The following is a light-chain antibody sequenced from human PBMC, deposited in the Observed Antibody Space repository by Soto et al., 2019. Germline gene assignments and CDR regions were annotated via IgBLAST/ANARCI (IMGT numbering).Light chain of an antibody. CDR2: KIS. CDR1: QSLVHNDGNNY. CDR3: MQATRSPWT. V-gene: IGKV2-24*01. Sequence: DIVMTQTPLSSPVTLGQAASISCRSSQSLVHNDGNNYLSWFHQRPGQPPRLLIDKISDRFSGVPDRFSGSGAGTDFTLTISRVAAEDVGVYYCMQATRSPWTFGQGTKVEIK. J-gene: IGKJ1*01.